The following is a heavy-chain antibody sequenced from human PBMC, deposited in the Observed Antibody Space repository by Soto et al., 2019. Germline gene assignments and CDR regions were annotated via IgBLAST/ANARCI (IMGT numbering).Heavy chain of an antibody. CDR3: ARDNWNHGYFDY. D-gene: IGHD1-20*01. CDR1: GGSMSSAGYY. V-gene: IGHV4-31*03. J-gene: IGHJ4*02. CDR2: SYYSGST. Sequence: SESLSLTCTVSGGSMSSAGYYWSWIRQHPGKGLEWIGYSYYSGSTYYNPSLKSRVTISVDTSKNQFSLKLSSVTAADTAVYYCARDNWNHGYFDYWGQGTLVTAAS.